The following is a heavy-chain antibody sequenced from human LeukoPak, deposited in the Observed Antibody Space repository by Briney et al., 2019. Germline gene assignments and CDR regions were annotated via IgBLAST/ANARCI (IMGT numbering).Heavy chain of an antibody. J-gene: IGHJ4*02. V-gene: IGHV3-23*01. Sequence: GGSLRLSCAASVFTFSTYAMNWVRQAPAKGLEWVSTIGGGGPTTDYADSVKDRFTISRDNSKNTLYLQMNSLRAEDTAVYFCARGFLGGTDQYFDSWGQGTLVTVSS. CDR3: ARGFLGGTDQYFDS. CDR1: VFTFSTYA. D-gene: IGHD6-19*01. CDR2: IGGGGPTT.